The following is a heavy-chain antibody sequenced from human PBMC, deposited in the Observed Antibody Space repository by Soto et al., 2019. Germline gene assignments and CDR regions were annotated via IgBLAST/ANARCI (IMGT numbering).Heavy chain of an antibody. V-gene: IGHV3-7*01. Sequence: GGSLRLSCAASGFSLSPYWMNWVRQAPGKWLEWVANIKKDGNEKYYVDSVKGRFFISRDNAKNSLYLQLNSLRAEDTAVYYCARENYDISGYFLDYWGQGXLVTVYS. J-gene: IGHJ4*02. CDR2: IKKDGNEK. CDR1: GFSLSPYW. D-gene: IGHD3-22*01. CDR3: ARENYDISGYFLDY.